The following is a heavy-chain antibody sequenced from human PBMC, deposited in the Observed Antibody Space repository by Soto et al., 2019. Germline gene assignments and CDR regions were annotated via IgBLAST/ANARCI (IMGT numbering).Heavy chain of an antibody. CDR2: SYYNGIT. J-gene: IGHJ4*02. D-gene: IGHD3-22*01. CDR3: AREWDSGGYYVDY. V-gene: IGHV4-59*12. Sequence: PSETLSRTCTVSGGSISSYYWSWIRPHAGKGLEWIGYSYYNGITDYNPSLKSRVTISIDTSKYQFSLKVTSVTAADTAVYYCAREWDSGGYYVDYWGQGTLVTVSS. CDR1: GGSISSYY.